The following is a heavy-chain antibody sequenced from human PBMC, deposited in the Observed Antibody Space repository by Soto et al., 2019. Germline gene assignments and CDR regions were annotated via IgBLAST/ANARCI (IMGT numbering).Heavy chain of an antibody. CDR2: IIPIFGTT. Sequence: VQLVQSGAEVKKPGSSVKVSCKASGGTFSNYPFIWVRQAPGQGLDWMGGIIPIFGTTDYGQRFQGRVTITADESTNTAYMELSSLRSDDTAVYYCARGLYCGGGCYSHLDYWGQGTLVTVSS. V-gene: IGHV1-69*01. CDR3: ARGLYCGGGCYSHLDY. J-gene: IGHJ4*02. D-gene: IGHD2-21*02. CDR1: GGTFSNYP.